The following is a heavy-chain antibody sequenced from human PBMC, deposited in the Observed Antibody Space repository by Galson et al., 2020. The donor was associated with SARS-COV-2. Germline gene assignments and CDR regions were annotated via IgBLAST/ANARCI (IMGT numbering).Heavy chain of an antibody. CDR2: IYYSWST. CDR1: CGSISSISYY. J-gene: IGHJ6*02. D-gene: IGHD5-18*01. Sequence: SEILSLTCTVSCGSISSISYYWGWIRQPPGKGLEWIGSIYYSWSTYYNPSLKSRVTISVDTSKNQFSLKLSSVTAADTAVYYCAREMDTAMGYYYYGMDVWGQGTTVTVSS. V-gene: IGHV4-39*07. CDR3: AREMDTAMGYYYYGMDV.